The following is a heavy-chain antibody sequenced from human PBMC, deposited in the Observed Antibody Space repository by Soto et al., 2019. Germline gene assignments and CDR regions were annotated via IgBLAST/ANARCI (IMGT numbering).Heavy chain of an antibody. V-gene: IGHV3-23*01. CDR2: IGGSGGGA. D-gene: IGHD3-22*01. Sequence: GGSLRLSCAASGFTFSIYAMSWVRQAPGKGLEWVSTIGGSGGGASYADIVRGRFTISRDNSQNTLYLQMNSLRAEDTAVYYCAKDAPGSGWLSDYWGQGTLVTVSS. J-gene: IGHJ4*02. CDR3: AKDAPGSGWLSDY. CDR1: GFTFSIYA.